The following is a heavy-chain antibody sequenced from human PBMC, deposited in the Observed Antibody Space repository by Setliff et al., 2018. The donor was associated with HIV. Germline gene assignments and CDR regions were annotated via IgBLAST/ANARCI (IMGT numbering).Heavy chain of an antibody. J-gene: IGHJ4*02. Sequence: PSETLSLTCTVSGGSITGHYWSWIRQPPGKGLEWIGYIHYSGSSNYNPSLKSRVTIPIDTPRNQFSLKLSSVTAADTAVYYCARGGGFWSGQLDFWGQGTLV. CDR3: ARGGGFWSGQLDF. V-gene: IGHV4-59*11. CDR1: GGSITGHY. D-gene: IGHD3-3*01. CDR2: IHYSGSS.